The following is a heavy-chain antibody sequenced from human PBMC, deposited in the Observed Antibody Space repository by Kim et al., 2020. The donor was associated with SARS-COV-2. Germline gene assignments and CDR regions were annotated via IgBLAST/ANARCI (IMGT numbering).Heavy chain of an antibody. Sequence: SGPTLVRPTPTLTLTCTFSGFSLTSNEMCVSWIRQPPGKALEWLARIDWDNDKHYRTYLKTRLTVSKDTSRNQVLLTMTNMGPMDTATYYCARYSRGVTRSLDYWGQGILVTVSS. D-gene: IGHD3-10*01. CDR1: GFSLTSNEMC. J-gene: IGHJ4*02. V-gene: IGHV2-70*11. CDR2: IDWDNDK. CDR3: ARYSRGVTRSLDY.